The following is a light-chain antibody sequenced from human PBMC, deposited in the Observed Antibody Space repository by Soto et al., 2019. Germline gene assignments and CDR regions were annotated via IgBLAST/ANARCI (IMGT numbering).Light chain of an antibody. CDR1: SSNIGSNT. V-gene: IGLV1-44*01. CDR2: SNN. CDR3: AAWDDSLIWV. Sequence: QSVLTQPPSASGTPGQRVTISCSGSSSNIGSNTVNWYQQLPGTAPQLLIYSNNQRPSGVPDRFSGSKSGTSASLAISGLQSEDEADYYCAAWDDSLIWVFGGGTKVTVL. J-gene: IGLJ3*02.